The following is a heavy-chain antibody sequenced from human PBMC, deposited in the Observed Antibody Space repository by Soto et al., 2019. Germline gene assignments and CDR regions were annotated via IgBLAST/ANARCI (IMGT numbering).Heavy chain of an antibody. Sequence: EVQLVESGGGLVQPGGSLRLSCAASGFTFSTYWMHWVRQAPGEGLVWVSRIKGDESTTNYADSVKGRFTVSRDNARNTLYLQINSLSHEDTAIYYCARGGLYAYYQDNWGQGTLVTVSS. D-gene: IGHD3-16*01. CDR2: IKGDESTT. CDR1: GFTFSTYW. J-gene: IGHJ4*02. CDR3: ARGGLYAYYQDN. V-gene: IGHV3-74*01.